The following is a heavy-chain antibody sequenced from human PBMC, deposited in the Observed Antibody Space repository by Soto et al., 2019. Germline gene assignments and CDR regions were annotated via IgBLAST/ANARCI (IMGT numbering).Heavy chain of an antibody. CDR3: ARVAVAARPRWYNWFDP. CDR2: MNPKSGET. CDR1: GYTFTDYD. D-gene: IGHD2-15*01. J-gene: IGHJ5*02. V-gene: IGHV1-8*01. Sequence: QEQLVQSGAEVKKPGASVKVSCKTSGYTFTDYDINWVRQATGQGLEWIGWMNPKSGETGYAHKFQGRVTMARSPSLNTAYLELSSLRSEDTAVYYCARVAVAARPRWYNWFDPWGQGTLVTVSS.